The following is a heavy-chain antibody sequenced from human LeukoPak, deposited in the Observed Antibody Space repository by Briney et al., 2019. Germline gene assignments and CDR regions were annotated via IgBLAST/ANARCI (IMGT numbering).Heavy chain of an antibody. D-gene: IGHD2-15*01. CDR1: GFTVSSNY. J-gene: IGHJ4*02. Sequence: GGSLRLSCAASGFTVSSNYMSWVRQAPGKGLEWVSVIYSGGSTYYADSVKGRFTISRDNSKDTLYLQMNSLRAEDTAVYYCAREVAATYDYWGQGTLVTVSS. CDR3: AREVAATYDY. CDR2: IYSGGST. V-gene: IGHV3-66*01.